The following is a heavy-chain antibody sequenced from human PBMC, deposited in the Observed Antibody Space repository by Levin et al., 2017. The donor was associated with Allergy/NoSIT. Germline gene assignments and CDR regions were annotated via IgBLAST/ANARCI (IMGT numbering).Heavy chain of an antibody. CDR1: GGSISNYY. D-gene: IGHD5-18*01. J-gene: IGHJ4*02. Sequence: SETLSLTCTVSGGSISNYYWSWIRQPPGKGLEWIGYIYSSGSTNYNPSLKSRVTISVDTSKSQFSLKLTSVTAADTAVYYCARMGDPAMVDPFDYWGQGTLVTVSS. CDR2: IYSSGST. CDR3: ARMGDPAMVDPFDY. V-gene: IGHV4-59*01.